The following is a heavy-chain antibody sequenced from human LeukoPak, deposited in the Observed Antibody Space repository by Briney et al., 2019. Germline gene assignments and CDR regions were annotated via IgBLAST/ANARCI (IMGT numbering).Heavy chain of an antibody. V-gene: IGHV3-9*01. J-gene: IGHJ4*02. CDR2: ISWNSGSI. CDR3: AKSDILTGPASL. D-gene: IGHD3-9*01. Sequence: GGSLRLSCAASGFTFDDYAMHWVRQAPGKGLEWVSGISWNSGSIGYADSVKGRFTISRDNAKNSLYLQMNSLRAEDTALYYCAKSDILTGPASLWGQGTLVTVSS. CDR1: GFTFDDYA.